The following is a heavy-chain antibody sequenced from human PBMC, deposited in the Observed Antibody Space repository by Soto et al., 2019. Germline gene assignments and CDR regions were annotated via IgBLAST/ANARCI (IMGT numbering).Heavy chain of an antibody. D-gene: IGHD6-19*01. CDR1: GFTFSSYA. V-gene: IGHV3-30-3*01. CDR3: ARESGWSGNAFDI. CDR2: ISYDGSNK. Sequence: GGSLRLSCAASGFTFSSYAMHWVRQAPGKGLEWVAVISYDGSNKYYADSVKGRFTISRDNSKNTLYLQMNSLRAEDTAVYYCARESGWSGNAFDIWGQGTMVTVSS. J-gene: IGHJ3*02.